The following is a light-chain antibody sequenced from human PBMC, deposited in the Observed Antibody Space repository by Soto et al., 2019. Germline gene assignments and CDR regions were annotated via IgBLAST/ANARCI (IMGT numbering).Light chain of an antibody. V-gene: IGLV2-8*01. CDR2: EVV. CDR3: KSYAGSNTYV. CDR1: KNDIGVYDF. J-gene: IGLJ1*01. Sequence: QSVLTPPPSASGSPGQSVTISCTGTKNDIGVYDFVSWYQHHPGKDPRLIIYEVVQRPSGVPDRFSGSKSGNTASLTVSGLQAADEADYFCKSYAGSNTYVFGSGTKLTVL.